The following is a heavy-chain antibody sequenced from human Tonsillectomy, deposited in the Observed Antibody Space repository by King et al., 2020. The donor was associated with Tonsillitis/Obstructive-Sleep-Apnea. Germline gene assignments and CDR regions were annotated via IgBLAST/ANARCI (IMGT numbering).Heavy chain of an antibody. CDR2: IKQDGSEK. V-gene: IGHV3-7*03. Sequence: VQLVESGGGLVQPGGSLRLSCAASGFTFSSYWMSWVRQAPGKGLEWVANIKQDGSEKYYVDSVKGRFTISRDNAKNSLYLQMNSLRAEDTAVYYCAGWGLARNYGDRRTLDYWGQGTLVTVSS. CDR1: GFTFSSYW. CDR3: AGWGLARNYGDRRTLDY. D-gene: IGHD4-17*01. J-gene: IGHJ4*02.